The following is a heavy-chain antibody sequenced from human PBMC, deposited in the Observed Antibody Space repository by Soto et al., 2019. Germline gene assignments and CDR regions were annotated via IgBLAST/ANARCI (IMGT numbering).Heavy chain of an antibody. CDR1: GYIFTNYA. V-gene: IGHV1-3*01. Sequence: GASVKVSCKASGYIFTNYAMHWVRQAPGQRLEWMGWINGGNGNTKYSQKFQGRVTITRDTSANTAYMELSSLRSEDTAVYYCARSREDYFFAYFDYWGQGTLVTVSS. D-gene: IGHD3-3*01. CDR2: INGGNGNT. J-gene: IGHJ4*02. CDR3: ARSREDYFFAYFDY.